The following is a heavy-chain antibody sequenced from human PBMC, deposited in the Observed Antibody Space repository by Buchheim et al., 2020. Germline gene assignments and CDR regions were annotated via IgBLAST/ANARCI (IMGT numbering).Heavy chain of an antibody. CDR2: IYHSGST. CDR1: GGSISSYY. CDR3: ARDIDY. Sequence: QVQLQESGPGLVKPSETLSLTCTVSGGSISSYYWSWIRQPPGKGLEWNGYIYHSGSTNYIPSLKSRVTISIDTSKNQFSLKLSSVTAADTAVYYCARDIDYWGQGTL. V-gene: IGHV4-59*01. J-gene: IGHJ4*01.